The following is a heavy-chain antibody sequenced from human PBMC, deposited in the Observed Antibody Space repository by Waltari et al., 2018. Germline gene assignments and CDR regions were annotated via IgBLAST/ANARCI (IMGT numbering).Heavy chain of an antibody. D-gene: IGHD3-22*01. CDR2: IYHSGVT. CDR3: ARHPGYYDSSGLYYFDY. J-gene: IGHJ4*02. Sequence: QVQLQESGPGLVKPSETLSLTCAVSGYSISSGYYWGWIRQPPGKGLEWIGSIYHSGVTYYNPSLKSRVTISVDTSKNQFSLKLSSVTAADTAVYYCARHPGYYDSSGLYYFDYWGQGTLVTVSS. CDR1: GYSISSGYY. V-gene: IGHV4-38-2*01.